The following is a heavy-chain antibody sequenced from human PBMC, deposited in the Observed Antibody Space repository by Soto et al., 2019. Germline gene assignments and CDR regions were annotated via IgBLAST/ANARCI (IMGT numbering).Heavy chain of an antibody. D-gene: IGHD3-3*01. CDR2: ISYDGSNK. J-gene: IGHJ6*02. V-gene: IGHV3-30*18. CDR3: AKEVWSGPMDV. Sequence: GGSLRLSCAASGFTFSSYWMHWVRQAPGKGLGWVAVISYDGSNKYYADSVKGRFTISRDNSKNTLYLQMNSLRAEDTTVYYCAKEVWSGPMDVWGQGTTVTVSS. CDR1: GFTFSSYW.